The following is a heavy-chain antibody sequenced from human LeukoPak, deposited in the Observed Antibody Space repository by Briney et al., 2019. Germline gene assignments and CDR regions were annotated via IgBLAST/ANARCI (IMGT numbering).Heavy chain of an antibody. CDR2: INDSGGST. D-gene: IGHD6-19*01. CDR3: AKPAISSRGWCYDY. CDR1: GFTFSNYA. V-gene: IGHV3-23*01. Sequence: GGSLRLSCAASGFTFSNYAMSWVRQAPGKGLEWVSAINDSGGSTYYADSVKGRFTISRDNSKNTLYLQMNSLRAEDTAVYYCAKPAISSRGWCYDYWGQGTLVTVSS. J-gene: IGHJ4*02.